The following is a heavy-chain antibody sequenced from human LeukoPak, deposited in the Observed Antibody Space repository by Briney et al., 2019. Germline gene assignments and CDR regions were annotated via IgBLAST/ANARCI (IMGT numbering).Heavy chain of an antibody. J-gene: IGHJ6*02. CDR3: AREPTSGIVVESLVGMDV. CDR2: INHSGST. D-gene: IGHD2-2*01. CDR1: GGSFSGYY. Sequence: PSETLSLTCAVYGGSFSGYYWSWIRQPPGKGLEWIGEINHSGSTNYNPSLKSRVTISVDTSKNQFSLKLSSVTAADTAVYYCAREPTSGIVVESLVGMDVWGQGTTVTVSS. V-gene: IGHV4-34*01.